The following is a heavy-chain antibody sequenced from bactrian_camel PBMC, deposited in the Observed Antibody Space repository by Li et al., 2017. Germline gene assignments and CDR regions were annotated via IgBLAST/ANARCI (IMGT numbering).Heavy chain of an antibody. J-gene: IGHJ4*01. Sequence: HVQLVESGGGLVQPGGSLRLSCSVTTWSFSRYWMYWVRQAPGKGLEWVSDINSSGRSTNYADSVKGRFTISRDNAKNTLSLQINSLKPEDTAVYYCAAECRRWASVRKYWGQGTQVTVS. CDR1: TWSFSRYW. D-gene: IGHD7*01. CDR2: INSSGRST. V-gene: IGHV3S1*01. CDR3: AAECRRWASVRKY.